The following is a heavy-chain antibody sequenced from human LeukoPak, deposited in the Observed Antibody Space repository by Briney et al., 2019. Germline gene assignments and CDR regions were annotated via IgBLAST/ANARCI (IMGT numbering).Heavy chain of an antibody. Sequence: GGSLRLSCAASGFTFSSYSMNWVRQAPGKGLEWVAVISYDGSNKYYADSVKGRFTISRDNSKNTLYLQMNSLRAEDTAVYYCARDLSYDSSGYLVGFDYWGQGTLVTVSS. CDR2: ISYDGSNK. CDR1: GFTFSSYS. D-gene: IGHD3-22*01. J-gene: IGHJ4*02. CDR3: ARDLSYDSSGYLVGFDY. V-gene: IGHV3-30*03.